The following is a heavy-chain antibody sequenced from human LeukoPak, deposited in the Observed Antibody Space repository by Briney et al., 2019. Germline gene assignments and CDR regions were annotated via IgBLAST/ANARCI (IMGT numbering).Heavy chain of an antibody. CDR1: AFTFSGSA. D-gene: IGHD6-13*01. CDR3: TREVGSWFDY. J-gene: IGHJ4*02. Sequence: GGSLTLSCAASAFTFSGSAIHWVRQASGGGLEWVGRIRDKANTYATSYAASVKGRFTISRDDLKNTAYLQMNSLKTEDTALYYCTREVGSWFDYWGQGTLVTVSS. V-gene: IGHV3-73*01. CDR2: IRDKANTYAT.